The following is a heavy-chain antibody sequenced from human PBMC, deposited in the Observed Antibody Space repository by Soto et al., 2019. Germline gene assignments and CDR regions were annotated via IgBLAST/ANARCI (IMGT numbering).Heavy chain of an antibody. CDR1: GFSLSNARMG. Sequence: SGPTLVNPTDTLTLTCTVSGFSLSNARMGVSWIRQPPGKALEWLAHIFSNDEKSYSTSLKSRLTISKDTSKSQVVLTMTNMDPVDTATYYCARAKVGATRYGMDVWGQGTTVTVSS. J-gene: IGHJ6*02. CDR2: IFSNDEK. D-gene: IGHD1-26*01. CDR3: ARAKVGATRYGMDV. V-gene: IGHV2-26*01.